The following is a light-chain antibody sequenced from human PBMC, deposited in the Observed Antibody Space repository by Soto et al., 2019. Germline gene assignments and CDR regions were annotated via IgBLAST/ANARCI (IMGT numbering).Light chain of an antibody. J-gene: IGLJ2*01. CDR3: SSFTRSRNPVL. Sequence: QSALTQPASVSGSPGQSITISCTGTSSDVDGYNYVSWYQYHPGKAPKLMIYDVNNRPSGVSNRFSGSKSGNTASLTISGLQAEDEADYYCSSFTRSRNPVLFGGGTKLNVL. V-gene: IGLV2-14*01. CDR1: SSDVDGYNY. CDR2: DVN.